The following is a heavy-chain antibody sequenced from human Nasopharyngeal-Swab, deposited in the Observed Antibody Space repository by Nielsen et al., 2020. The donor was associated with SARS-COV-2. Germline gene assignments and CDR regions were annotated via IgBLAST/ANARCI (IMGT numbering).Heavy chain of an antibody. CDR3: AKEGSTSCYLMCWFDP. V-gene: IGHV3-30*18. CDR1: GFTFSSYG. CDR2: ISYDGSNK. D-gene: IGHD2-2*01. Sequence: GGSLRLSCAASGFTFSSYGMHWVRQAPGKGLEWVAVISYDGSNKYYADSVKGRFTISRDNSKNTLYLQMNSLRAEDTAVYYCAKEGSTSCYLMCWFDPWCQGTLVTVSS. J-gene: IGHJ5*02.